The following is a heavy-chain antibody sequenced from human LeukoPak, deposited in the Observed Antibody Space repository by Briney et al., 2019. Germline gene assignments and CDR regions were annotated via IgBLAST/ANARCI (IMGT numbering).Heavy chain of an antibody. D-gene: IGHD1-14*01. J-gene: IGHJ3*02. CDR3: ARGGNHDAFDI. CDR2: INPNSGGT. Sequence: GASVKVSCKASGYTFTSYFMNWVRQAPGQGLEWMGWINPNSGGTNYAQKFQGRVTMTRDTSISTAYMELSRLRSDDTTVYYCARGGNHDAFDIWGQGTMVTVSS. V-gene: IGHV1-2*02. CDR1: GYTFTSYF.